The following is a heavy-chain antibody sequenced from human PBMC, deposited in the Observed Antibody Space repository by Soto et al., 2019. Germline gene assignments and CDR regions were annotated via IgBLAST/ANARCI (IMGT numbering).Heavy chain of an antibody. D-gene: IGHD3-10*01. V-gene: IGHV3-13*01. CDR1: GFTFSSYD. J-gene: IGHJ6*02. CDR3: ARAVRGVPHYYGMDV. CDR2: IGTAGDT. Sequence: EVKLVESGGGLVQPGGSLRLSCAASGFTFSSYDMHWVRQATGKGLEWVSAIGTAGDTYYPGSVKGRFTISRENAKNPLYLQMNSLRAGDTAVYYCARAVRGVPHYYGMDVWGQGTTVTVAS.